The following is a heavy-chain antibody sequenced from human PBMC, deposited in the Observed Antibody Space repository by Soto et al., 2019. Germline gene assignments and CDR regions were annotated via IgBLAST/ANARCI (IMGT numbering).Heavy chain of an antibody. Sequence: EVQLVESGGGLVQPGGSLKLSCAASGFIFSGSAVHWVRQASGKGLEWVGRILSKAGNYATAYPASMKGRFTIARDDSEDTAFLQMNRLKTGDTAVYYCIRGGSPYYYDYWGQGALVAVSS. CDR2: ILSKAGNYAT. J-gene: IGHJ4*02. CDR3: IRGGSPYYYDY. CDR1: GFIFSGSA. V-gene: IGHV3-73*01.